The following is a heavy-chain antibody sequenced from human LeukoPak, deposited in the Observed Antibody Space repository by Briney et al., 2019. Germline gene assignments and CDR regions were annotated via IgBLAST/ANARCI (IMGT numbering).Heavy chain of an antibody. V-gene: IGHV3-23*01. CDR3: ANRISGSSS. CDR2: ISSGGGNT. Sequence: GGSLRLSCAASGFMFSSYEMSWVRQAPGKGLEWVSAISSGGGNTDYADSVKGRFIISRDNSKNTVFLQMNSLRAEDTGVYYCANRISGSSSWGQGTLVTVSS. D-gene: IGHD1-26*01. CDR1: GFMFSSYE. J-gene: IGHJ5*02.